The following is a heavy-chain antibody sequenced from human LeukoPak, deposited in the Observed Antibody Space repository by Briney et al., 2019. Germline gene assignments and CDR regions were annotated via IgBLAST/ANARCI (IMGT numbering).Heavy chain of an antibody. CDR3: ARDPPRLYSYLPQGMDV. J-gene: IGHJ6*02. V-gene: IGHV3-21*01. CDR1: GFTFSSYS. D-gene: IGHD4-11*01. Sequence: GGSLRLSCAASGFTFSSYSMNWVRQAPGKGLEWVSSISSSSSYIYYADSVKGRFTISRDNAKSSLYLQMNSLRAEDTAVYYCARDPPRLYSYLPQGMDVWGQGTTVTVSS. CDR2: ISSSSSYI.